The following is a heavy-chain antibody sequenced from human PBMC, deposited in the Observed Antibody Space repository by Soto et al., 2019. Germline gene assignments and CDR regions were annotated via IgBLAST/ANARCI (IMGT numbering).Heavy chain of an antibody. D-gene: IGHD2-21*01. V-gene: IGHV3-74*01. CDR3: ARDGEGF. Sequence: PGGSLRLSCAASGFTFSINWMHWVRRVPGRGLVWVSRINADGSETNYEDSVEGRFTISRDNPKNTLYLQMNSLRAEDTAVYYCARDGEGFWGQGTLVTVSS. CDR1: GFTFSINW. J-gene: IGHJ4*02. CDR2: INADGSET.